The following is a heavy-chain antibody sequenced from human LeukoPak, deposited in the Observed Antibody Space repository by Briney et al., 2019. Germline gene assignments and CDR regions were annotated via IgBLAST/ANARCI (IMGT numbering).Heavy chain of an antibody. V-gene: IGHV3-33*01. Sequence: GGSLRLSCAASGFTFSNYGLHWVRQAPGKGLEWVAVIWYDGRKIYYTDSVKGRFTISRDKSKNTLYLQMNNLRAEDTALYSCAREAYSYGSTGYYFDLWGRGTLVTVSS. D-gene: IGHD5-18*01. CDR1: GFTFSNYG. CDR3: AREAYSYGSTGYYFDL. CDR2: IWYDGRKI. J-gene: IGHJ2*01.